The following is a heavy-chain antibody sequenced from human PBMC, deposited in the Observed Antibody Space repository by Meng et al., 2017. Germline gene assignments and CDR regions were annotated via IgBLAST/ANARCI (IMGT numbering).Heavy chain of an antibody. Sequence: SQTRSLTGAVYGGSFSGYYWSWIRQPPGKGLEWIGSIYHSGSTYYNPSLKSRVTISVDTSKNQFSLKLSSVTAADTAVYYCASSGITGYSSSWYTPFDYWGQGTLVTVSS. J-gene: IGHJ4*02. D-gene: IGHD6-13*01. CDR2: IYHSGST. CDR1: GGSFSGYY. CDR3: ASSGITGYSSSWYTPFDY. V-gene: IGHV4-34*01.